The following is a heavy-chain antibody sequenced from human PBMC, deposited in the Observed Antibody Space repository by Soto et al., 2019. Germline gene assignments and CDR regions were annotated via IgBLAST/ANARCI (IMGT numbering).Heavy chain of an antibody. Sequence: QVQLVQSGAEVKKPGASVKVSCKASGYTFTSYAMHWVRQAPGQRLEWMGWINAGNGNTNYSEKFQGRDTMTRDTSSNTAYMELSIQRSEYTAVSYCACSFTVPAAIGYWGQATLVTVSS. CDR3: ACSFTVPAAIGY. V-gene: IGHV1-3*01. J-gene: IGHJ4*02. CDR2: INAGNGNT. CDR1: GYTFTSYA. D-gene: IGHD2-2*02.